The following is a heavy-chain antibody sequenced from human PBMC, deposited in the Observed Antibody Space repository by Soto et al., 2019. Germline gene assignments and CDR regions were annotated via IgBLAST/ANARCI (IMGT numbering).Heavy chain of an antibody. CDR1: GFTFSTYG. V-gene: IGHV3-33*01. Sequence: QVQLVEPGGGVVQPGTSLRLSCAASGFTFSTYGMHWFRQAPGKGLEWVASIHHDGSNTYYADTAKGRFTVSKDNSKTTLFLQMDRFRVGDTAVYFFARWIRSLNNDYRGHGTLLIVSS. CDR2: IHHDGSNT. D-gene: IGHD2-2*03. CDR3: ARWIRSLNNDY. J-gene: IGHJ4*01.